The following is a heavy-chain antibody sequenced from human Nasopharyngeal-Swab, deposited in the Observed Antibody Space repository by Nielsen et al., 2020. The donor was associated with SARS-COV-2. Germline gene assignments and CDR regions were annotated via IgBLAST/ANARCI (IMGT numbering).Heavy chain of an antibody. D-gene: IGHD5-18*01. CDR2: ISGSGGST. CDR3: AKDPRNTAMVNYFDY. J-gene: IGHJ4*02. Sequence: GESLKISCAASGFTFSSYVMSWVRQAPGKGLEWVSAISGSGGSTYYADSVKGRFTISRDNSKNTLYLQMNSLRAEDTAVYYCAKDPRNTAMVNYFDYWGQGTLVTVSS. V-gene: IGHV3-23*01. CDR1: GFTFSSYV.